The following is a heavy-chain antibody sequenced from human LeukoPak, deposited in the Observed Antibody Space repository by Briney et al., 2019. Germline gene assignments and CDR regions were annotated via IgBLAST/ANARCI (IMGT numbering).Heavy chain of an antibody. CDR3: VKDHAAAAPNWFDP. D-gene: IGHD6-13*01. Sequence: PGGSLRLSCAASGFTFSSYAMSWVRQAAGKGLEWVSGISGSGGITYYADSVKGRFTISRDNSKNTLYLQMNSLRAEDTGVYYCVKDHAAAAPNWFDPWGQGTLVTVSS. V-gene: IGHV3-23*01. CDR2: ISGSGGIT. CDR1: GFTFSSYA. J-gene: IGHJ5*02.